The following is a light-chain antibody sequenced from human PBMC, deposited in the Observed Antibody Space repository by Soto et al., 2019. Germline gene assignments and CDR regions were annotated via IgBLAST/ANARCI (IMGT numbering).Light chain of an antibody. CDR2: LEGSGSY. V-gene: IGLV4-60*02. J-gene: IGLJ3*02. CDR3: ETWDRNTHTV. CDR1: SGHSSYI. Sequence: QPVLTQSSSASASLGSSVKLTCTLSSGHSSYIIAWHQQQPGKAPRYLMKLEGSGSYNKGSGVPDRFSGSSSGADRYLTICILPFEDEADYYCETWDRNTHTVFGGGTELAVL.